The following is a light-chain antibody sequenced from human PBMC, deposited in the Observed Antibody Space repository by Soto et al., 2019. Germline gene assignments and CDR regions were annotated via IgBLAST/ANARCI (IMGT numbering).Light chain of an antibody. CDR1: QSISSW. V-gene: IGKV1-5*03. CDR2: KAS. CDR3: QQYHSLNT. Sequence: DIQMTQSPSTLSASVGDRVTITCRASQSISSWLSWYQQKPGKTPKVLIYKASSLESGVPSRFSGSGSGTEFTLTISSLQPDDFETYYCQQYHSLNTFGQGTKLEI. J-gene: IGKJ2*01.